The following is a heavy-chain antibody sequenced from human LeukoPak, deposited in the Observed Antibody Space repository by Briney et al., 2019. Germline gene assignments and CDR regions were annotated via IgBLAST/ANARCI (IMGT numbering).Heavy chain of an antibody. CDR3: ARSWSFVLNFDNDYYYGMDV. CDR2: INPSGGST. D-gene: IGHD3-9*01. CDR1: GGSFSNYG. J-gene: IGHJ6*02. Sequence: ASVKVSFKASGGSFSNYGINRVRQAPGQGLEWMGIINPSGGSTSYAQKFQGRVTMTRDTSTSTVYMELSSLRSEDTAVYYCARSWSFVLNFDNDYYYGMDVWGQGTTVTVSS. V-gene: IGHV1-46*01.